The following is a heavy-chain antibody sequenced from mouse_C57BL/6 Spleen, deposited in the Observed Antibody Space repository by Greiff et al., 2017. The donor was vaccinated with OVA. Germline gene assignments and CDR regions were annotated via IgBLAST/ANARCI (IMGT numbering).Heavy chain of an antibody. CDR2: IDPSDSYH. J-gene: IGHJ1*03. V-gene: IGHV1-69*01. D-gene: IGHD1-1*01. CDR1: GYTFNSYW. CDR3: AIGDYYGSSYWYFDV. Sequence: VQLQQPGAELVMPGASVKLSCKASGYTFNSYWMHWVKQRPGQGLAWIGEIDPSDSYHNYNQKLKGKSTFTVDKSSSTAYMQLSSLTSEDSAVYYCAIGDYYGSSYWYFDVWGTGTTVTVSS.